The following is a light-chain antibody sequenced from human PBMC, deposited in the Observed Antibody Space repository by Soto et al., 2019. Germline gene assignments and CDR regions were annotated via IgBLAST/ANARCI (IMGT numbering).Light chain of an antibody. CDR2: GVF. J-gene: IGKJ1*01. CDR1: QSISSY. CDR3: HQYKNWPWT. Sequence: EIVLTQSPATLSLSPGERATLSCRASQSISSYLAWYQKRGGQAPRLLIYGVFSRATGIPDRFSGSGSGTDFTLTISTLQSEDSALYYCHQYKNWPWTFGQGTKV. V-gene: IGKV3-11*01.